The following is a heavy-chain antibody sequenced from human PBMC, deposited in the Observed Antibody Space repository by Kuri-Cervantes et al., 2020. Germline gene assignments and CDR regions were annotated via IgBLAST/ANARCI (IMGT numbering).Heavy chain of an antibody. Sequence: SVKVSCKASGGTFSNYAITWVRQAPGQGLEWMGGIIPIFGTTNYAQRFQGRVTITTDKSTSTAYMELSSLRSEDTAVYYCAREGPASVGGSERYTRRALDFWGQGTLVTVSS. J-gene: IGHJ4*02. V-gene: IGHV1-69*05. CDR3: AREGPASVGGSERYTRRALDF. CDR1: GGTFSNYA. CDR2: IIPIFGTT. D-gene: IGHD3-16*02.